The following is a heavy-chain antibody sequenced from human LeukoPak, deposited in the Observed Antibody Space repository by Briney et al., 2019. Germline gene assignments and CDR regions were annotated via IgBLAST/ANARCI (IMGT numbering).Heavy chain of an antibody. J-gene: IGHJ4*02. CDR2: IYYSGTT. V-gene: IGHV4-59*08. D-gene: IGHD2-8*01. CDR1: GDSISSYY. Sequence: SETLSLTCTVSGDSISSYYWSWIRQPPRKGLEWIGYIYYSGTTHYNPSLKSRVTISVDTSKNQFSLKLSSVTAADTAVYYCARHASNDYFDYWGQGTLVTVSS. CDR3: ARHASNDYFDY.